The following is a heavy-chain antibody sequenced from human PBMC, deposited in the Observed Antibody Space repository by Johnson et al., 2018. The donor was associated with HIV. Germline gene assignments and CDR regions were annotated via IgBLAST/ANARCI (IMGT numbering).Heavy chain of an antibody. Sequence: VQLVESGGGVVRPGGSLRLSCAASGFIFDDYAMSWVRQAPGKGLEWVSGINWNGDNTGSAASVKGRFTLSRDSAKNSLYLQMNSLRAEDTALYYCVRGDYDRSDAFDIWGQGTMVTVSS. D-gene: IGHD3-22*01. CDR2: INWNGDNT. J-gene: IGHJ3*02. CDR1: GFIFDDYA. V-gene: IGHV3-20*04. CDR3: VRGDYDRSDAFDI.